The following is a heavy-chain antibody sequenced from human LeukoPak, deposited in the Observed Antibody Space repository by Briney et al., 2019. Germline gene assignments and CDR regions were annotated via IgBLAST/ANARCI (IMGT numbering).Heavy chain of an antibody. D-gene: IGHD4-11*01. Sequence: GGSLRLSCAASGFTLGDYWMNWVRQAPGKGLEWVANINLHGSVKLHVDSVEGRFTISRDNAKNSLFLQMTSLKVEDTAVYYCAAWGLYSYWGQGTLVTVSS. CDR3: AAWGLYSY. CDR2: INLHGSVK. J-gene: IGHJ4*02. V-gene: IGHV3-7*01. CDR1: GFTLGDYW.